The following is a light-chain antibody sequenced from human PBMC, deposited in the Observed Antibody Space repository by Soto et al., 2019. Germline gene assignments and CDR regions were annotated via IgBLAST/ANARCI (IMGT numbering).Light chain of an antibody. CDR3: HHHHSYPLG. J-gene: IGKJ4*01. Sequence: IQLTQSPSSLSASVGDRVTITCRASQGISRSLAWYQQKPQKAPKLLIYAASTSESGVPSRFSGGVSGTDFSLTISSLQPEDFATYYCHHHHSYPLGFGGGTKVEI. CDR1: QGISRS. CDR2: AAS. V-gene: IGKV1-9*01.